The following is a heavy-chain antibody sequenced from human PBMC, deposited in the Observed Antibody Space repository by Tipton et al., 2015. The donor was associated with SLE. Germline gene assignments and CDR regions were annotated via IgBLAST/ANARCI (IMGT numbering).Heavy chain of an antibody. V-gene: IGHV3-23*01. CDR1: GFMFTNCA. CDR2: VSGGGDST. D-gene: IGHD2-15*01. J-gene: IGHJ4*02. CDR3: APRQVDFDH. Sequence: SLRLSCAASGFMFTNCAMNWVRQAPGKGLEWVSFVSGGGDSTKYADSVKGRFTVSRDNSKNTLYLHMNSLRAEDTAVYYCAPRQVDFDHWGQGTLVTVSS.